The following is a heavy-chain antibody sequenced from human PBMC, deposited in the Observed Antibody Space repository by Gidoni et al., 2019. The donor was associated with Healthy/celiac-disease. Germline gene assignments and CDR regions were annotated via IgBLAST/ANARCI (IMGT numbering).Heavy chain of an antibody. V-gene: IGHV1-24*01. D-gene: IGHD6-13*01. CDR3: ATALQLRIAAAGSYWYFDL. Sequence: QVQLVQSGAEVKKPGASVKVSCKVSGYTLTELSMHWVRQAPGKGLEWMGGFDPEDGETIYAQKFQGRVTMTEDTSTDTAYMELSSLRSEDTAVYYCATALQLRIAAAGSYWYFDLWGRGTLVTVSS. CDR1: GYTLTELS. CDR2: FDPEDGET. J-gene: IGHJ2*01.